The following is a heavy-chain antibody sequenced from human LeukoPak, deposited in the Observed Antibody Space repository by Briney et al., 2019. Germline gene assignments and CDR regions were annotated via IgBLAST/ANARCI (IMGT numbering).Heavy chain of an antibody. D-gene: IGHD6-19*01. CDR2: IYHGSA. CDR3: AREGGRQWLVSGTLDS. Sequence: PTETLSLTCTVSGGSVSSSRYYWTWIRQPPGKGLEWIGYIYHGSATYNPSLESRVTISMDTSKNQFSLKVTSVTAADTAVYYCAREGGRQWLVSGTLDSWGQGTLVTVHS. CDR1: GGSVSSSRYY. J-gene: IGHJ5*01. V-gene: IGHV4-61*01.